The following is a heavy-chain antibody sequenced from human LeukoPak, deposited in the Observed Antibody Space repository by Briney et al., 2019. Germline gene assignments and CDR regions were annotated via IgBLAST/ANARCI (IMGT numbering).Heavy chain of an antibody. CDR1: GFTVSSNY. V-gene: IGHV3-23*01. CDR3: AKDSRGVAAPDR. Sequence: GGSLRLSCAASGFTVSSNYMSWVRQAPGKGLEWVSVISGSGDSTYYADSVKGRFTISRDNSKNTMYVQMNSLRAEDTAVYYCAKDSRGVAAPDRWGQGTLVTVSS. CDR2: ISGSGDST. J-gene: IGHJ5*02. D-gene: IGHD6-13*01.